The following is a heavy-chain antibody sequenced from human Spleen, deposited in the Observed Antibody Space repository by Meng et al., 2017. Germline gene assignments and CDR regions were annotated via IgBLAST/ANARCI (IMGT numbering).Heavy chain of an antibody. CDR2: INHSRST. D-gene: IGHD4-11*01. Sequence: QVQLQQWGAGLLKPSETLCLTCVVSGGSFSDYYWSWIRQPPGKGLEWIGEINHSRSTNYNPSLESRATISVDTSQNNLSLKLSSVTAADSAVYYCARGPTTMAHDFDYWGQGTLVTVSS. V-gene: IGHV4-34*01. CDR1: GGSFSDYY. CDR3: ARGPTTMAHDFDY. J-gene: IGHJ4*02.